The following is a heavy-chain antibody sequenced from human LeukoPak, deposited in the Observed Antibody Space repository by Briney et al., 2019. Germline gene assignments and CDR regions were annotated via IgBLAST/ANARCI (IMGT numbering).Heavy chain of an antibody. V-gene: IGHV4-34*01. Sequence: TLSLTCAVYGGSFSGYYWSGIRQPPGKGLEWIGEINHSGSTNYNPSLKSRVTISVDTSKNQFSLKLTSLTAAHTAVYYSARFPTKNSSRGSCYPTLGYYYYGMDVWGKATTVTVSS. D-gene: IGHD2-15*01. CDR1: GGSFSGYY. J-gene: IGHJ6*04. CDR2: INHSGST. CDR3: ARFPTKNSSRGSCYPTLGYYYYGMDV.